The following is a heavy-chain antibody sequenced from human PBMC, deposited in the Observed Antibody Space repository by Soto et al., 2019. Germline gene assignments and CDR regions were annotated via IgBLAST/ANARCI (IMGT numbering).Heavy chain of an antibody. CDR3: ASGPRGNYGDYFWDYDSPKGWFDP. CDR1: GGSISSSSYY. CDR2: IYYSGST. V-gene: IGHV4-39*01. D-gene: IGHD4-17*01. Sequence: QLQLQESGPGLVKPSETLSLTCTVSGGSISSSSYYWGWIRQPPGKGLEWIGSIYYSGSTYYNPSLKSRVTISVDTSKNQFSLKLSSVTAADTAVYYCASGPRGNYGDYFWDYDSPKGWFDPWGQGTLVTVSS. J-gene: IGHJ5*02.